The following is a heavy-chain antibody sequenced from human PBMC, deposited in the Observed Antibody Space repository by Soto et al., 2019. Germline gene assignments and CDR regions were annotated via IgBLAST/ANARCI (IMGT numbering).Heavy chain of an antibody. Sequence: LGVSCASSRFIFRSFDFDWVRQATGKGLEWVATIGTIGDTYYPVSLKGRFTVSRENANTSVSLQMYSLRVVDTAVYFWVSGQEVGAHFFGSWGQGTPVTVSS. CDR3: VSGQEVGAHFFGS. V-gene: IGHV3-13*01. CDR2: IGTIGDT. J-gene: IGHJ4*02. CDR1: RFIFRSFD. D-gene: IGHD2-15*01.